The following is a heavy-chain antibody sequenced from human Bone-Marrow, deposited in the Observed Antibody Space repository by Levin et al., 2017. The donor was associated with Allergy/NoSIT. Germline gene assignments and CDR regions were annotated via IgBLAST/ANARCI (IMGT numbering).Heavy chain of an antibody. J-gene: IGHJ3*02. CDR2: ISSSSSYI. D-gene: IGHD3-22*01. CDR3: ARDLRPYYYDSSGYPPNDAFDI. CDR1: GFTFSSYS. Sequence: PGGSLRLSCAASGFTFSSYSMNWVRQAPGKGLEWVSSISSSSSYIYYADSVKGRFTISRDNAKNSLYLQMNSLRAEDTAVYYCARDLRPYYYDSSGYPPNDAFDIWGQGTMVTVSS. V-gene: IGHV3-21*01.